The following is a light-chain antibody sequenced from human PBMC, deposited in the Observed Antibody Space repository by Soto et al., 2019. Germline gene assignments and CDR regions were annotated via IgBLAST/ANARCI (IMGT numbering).Light chain of an antibody. CDR2: EVN. CDR1: SSDVGGYNY. Sequence: QSVLTQPASVSGSPGQSITISCTGTSSDVGGYNYVSWYQLHPGKAPKLIIYEVNNRPSGLSNRFSGSKSGNTASLTISGLQAEDEADYYCCSYAGSYTLVFGGGTQLTVL. J-gene: IGLJ2*01. CDR3: CSYAGSYTLV. V-gene: IGLV2-14*01.